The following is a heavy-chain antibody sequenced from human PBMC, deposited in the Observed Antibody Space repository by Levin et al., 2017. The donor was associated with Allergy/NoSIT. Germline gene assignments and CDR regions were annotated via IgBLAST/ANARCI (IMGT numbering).Heavy chain of an antibody. V-gene: IGHV1-46*01. CDR1: GYTFTDRY. J-gene: IGHJ4*02. CDR2: ISPGSGTT. CDR3: AKFCAYSYRSLCH. D-gene: IGHD5-18*01. Sequence: GESLKISCKASGYTFTDRYMHWIRQASGQGLEWMGFISPGSGTTTYAQGFKGRVTMTRDTSTRTGYMELSSLRSDDTAVYYCAKFCAYSYRSLCHWGQGTLVTVSS.